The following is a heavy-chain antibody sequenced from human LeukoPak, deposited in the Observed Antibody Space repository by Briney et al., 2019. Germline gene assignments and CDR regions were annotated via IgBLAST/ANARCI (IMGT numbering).Heavy chain of an antibody. CDR3: ARDPRGIQLWDNWFDP. Sequence: GASVKVSCKASGGTFSSYAFSWVRQAPGQGLEWMGWINTNTGNPTYAQGFTGRFVFSLDTSVSTAYLQISSLKAEDTAVYYCARDPRGIQLWDNWFDPWGQGTLVTVSS. CDR1: GGTFSSYA. CDR2: INTNTGNP. J-gene: IGHJ5*02. V-gene: IGHV7-4-1*02. D-gene: IGHD5-18*01.